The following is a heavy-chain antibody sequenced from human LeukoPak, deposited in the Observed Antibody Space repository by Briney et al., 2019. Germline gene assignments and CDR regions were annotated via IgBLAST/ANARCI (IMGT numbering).Heavy chain of an antibody. CDR3: AKAAPYYDILTGYPDY. CDR1: GFTFDDYT. Sequence: GSLRLSCAASGFTFDDYTTHWVRQAPGKGLEWVSLISWDGGSTYYADSVKGRFTISRDNSKNSLYLQMNSLRTEDTALYYCAKAAPYYDILTGYPDYWGQGTLVTVSS. CDR2: ISWDGGST. V-gene: IGHV3-43*01. J-gene: IGHJ4*02. D-gene: IGHD3-9*01.